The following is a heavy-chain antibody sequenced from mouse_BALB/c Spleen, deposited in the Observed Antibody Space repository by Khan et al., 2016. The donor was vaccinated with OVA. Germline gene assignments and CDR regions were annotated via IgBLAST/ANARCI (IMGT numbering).Heavy chain of an antibody. D-gene: IGHD3-2*01. Sequence: VQLQQAGAELARPGASVKMSCKTSGYTFTTYTLHWVKQRPGRSLEWIGYINPSNDYTNYNQKFKDKSTLTADKSSSTAYMQLSSLTDEDAAGSYCARSRQLGLRGGFTYWGQGTLVTVSA. CDR1: GYTFTTYT. CDR2: INPSNDYT. J-gene: IGHJ3*01. V-gene: IGHV1-4*01. CDR3: ARSRQLGLRGGFTY.